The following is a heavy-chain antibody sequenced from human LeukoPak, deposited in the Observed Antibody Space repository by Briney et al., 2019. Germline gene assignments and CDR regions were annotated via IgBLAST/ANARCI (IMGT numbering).Heavy chain of an antibody. D-gene: IGHD2-2*01. CDR3: ARVVPAANDAFDI. CDR1: GASISYYY. J-gene: IGHJ3*02. Sequence: PSETLSLTCTVSGASISYYYWSWIRQPAGKGLEWIGRIYPSGSTNSNPSLKSQVTMSVDTSKNQFSLKLSSVTAADTAVFYCARVVPAANDAFDIWGQGTMVTVSS. V-gene: IGHV4-4*07. CDR2: IYPSGST.